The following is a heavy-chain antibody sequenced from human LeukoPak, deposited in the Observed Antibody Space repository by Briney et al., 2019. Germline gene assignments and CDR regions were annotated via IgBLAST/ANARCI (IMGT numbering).Heavy chain of an antibody. J-gene: IGHJ4*02. CDR2: INHSGST. D-gene: IGHD6-19*01. CDR1: GGSFSGYY. CDR3: ARLLVAGFDY. Sequence: SETLSLACADYGGSFSGYYWSWIRQPPGKGLEWIGEINHSGSTNYNPSLKSRVTISVDTSKNQFSLKLSSVTAADTAVYYCARLLVAGFDYWGQGTLVTVSS. V-gene: IGHV4-34*01.